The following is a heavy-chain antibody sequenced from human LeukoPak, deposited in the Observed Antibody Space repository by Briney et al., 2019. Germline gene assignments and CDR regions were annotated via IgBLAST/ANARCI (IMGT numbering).Heavy chain of an antibody. V-gene: IGHV3-48*01. D-gene: IGHD6-19*01. J-gene: IGHJ4*02. CDR1: GFTFSSYS. Sequence: GGSLRLSCAASGFTFSSYSMNWVRQAPGKGLEWVSYISSSSSTIYYADSVKGRFTISRDNAKNSLYLQMNSLRAEDTAVYYCARDPPRGEQWLAIDYWGQGTLVTVSS. CDR2: ISSSSSTI. CDR3: ARDPPRGEQWLAIDY.